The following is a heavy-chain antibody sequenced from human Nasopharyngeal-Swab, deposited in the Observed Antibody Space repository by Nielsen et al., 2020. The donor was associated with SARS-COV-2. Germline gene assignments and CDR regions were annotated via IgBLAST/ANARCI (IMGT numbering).Heavy chain of an antibody. Sequence: SETLSLTCAVYGASFSVYDWSWIRQSPGKGLEWIGEINHSGSTKHNPSLKSRLTISVDRSKNQFSLRLSSVTAADTAVYHCARHFRGGDVWGNGTTVTVSS. D-gene: IGHD3-10*01. CDR2: INHSGST. J-gene: IGHJ6*04. CDR3: ARHFRGGDV. CDR1: GASFSVYD. V-gene: IGHV4-34*01.